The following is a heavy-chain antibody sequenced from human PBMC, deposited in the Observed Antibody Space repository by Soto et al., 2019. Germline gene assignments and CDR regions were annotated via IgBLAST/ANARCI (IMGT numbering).Heavy chain of an antibody. CDR3: ARVGAYLGEFDYFDY. V-gene: IGHV3-21*06. CDR1: GFNFNSYT. Sequence: VGSLRFSCSASGFNFNSYTMNWVRQAPGKGLEWVSSISRFSDRTYYADSVKGRFAIFRANAENSVYLQVNSLRAEDTAVYYCARVGAYLGEFDYFDYWGQGTPVTVSS. J-gene: IGHJ4*02. D-gene: IGHD3-10*01. CDR2: ISRFSDRT.